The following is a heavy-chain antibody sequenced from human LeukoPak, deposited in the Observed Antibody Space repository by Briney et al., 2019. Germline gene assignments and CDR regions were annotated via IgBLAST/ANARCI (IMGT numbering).Heavy chain of an antibody. CDR3: ARHGYSSGWGNEYFQY. J-gene: IGHJ1*01. CDR2: IYYSGST. Sequence: PSETLSLTCTVSGGSISSYYWSWIRQPSGKGLEWIGYIYYSGSTNYNPSLKSRVTISVDTSKNQFSLKLSSVTAADTAVYYCARHGYSSGWGNEYFQYWGQGTLVTVSS. D-gene: IGHD6-19*01. CDR1: GGSISSYY. V-gene: IGHV4-59*08.